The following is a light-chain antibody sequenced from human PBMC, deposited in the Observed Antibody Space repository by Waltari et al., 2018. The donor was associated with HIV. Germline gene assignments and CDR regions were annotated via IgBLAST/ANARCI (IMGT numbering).Light chain of an antibody. CDR1: SRDAGGSNF. CDR2: EAT. Sequence: QSALTQPPSASGSPGQSVTISYPETSRDAGGSNFVPCDQQPPGKAPKLLIFEATKRPSGVPDCFSGAKSGNTASLTVSGLQAEDEADYYCSSYAGSSTLMFGGGTKLTVL. J-gene: IGLJ3*02. CDR3: SSYAGSSTLM. V-gene: IGLV2-8*01.